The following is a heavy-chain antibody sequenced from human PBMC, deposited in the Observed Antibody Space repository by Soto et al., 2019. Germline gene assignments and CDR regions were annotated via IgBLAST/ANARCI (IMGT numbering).Heavy chain of an antibody. CDR3: ARGGPGPAATPYNWLDP. Sequence: QVQLVQSGAEVKKPGASVKVSCKASGYTFTSYDINWVRQATGQGLEWMGWMNPNSGNTGYAQKCQGRVTMTRNTSLSTDYMELSSLRSEDTAVYYCARGGPGPAATPYNWLDPWGQGTLVTVSS. J-gene: IGHJ5*02. CDR2: MNPNSGNT. V-gene: IGHV1-8*01. CDR1: GYTFTSYD. D-gene: IGHD2-2*01.